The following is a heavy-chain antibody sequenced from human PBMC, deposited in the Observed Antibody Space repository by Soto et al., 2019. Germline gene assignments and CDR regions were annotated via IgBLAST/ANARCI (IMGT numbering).Heavy chain of an antibody. Sequence: QVQLQESGPGLVKPSETLSLTCTVSGASISSSYWSWIRQSPGKRLEWIGYVHYSGSTKYNPSLKSRVTISVDTSKNQFSLKLSSVTAADTALYYCVRGYYDSNGQSNTFDIWGQGTLVTVSS. D-gene: IGHD3-22*01. J-gene: IGHJ3*02. V-gene: IGHV4-59*01. CDR1: GASISSSY. CDR3: VRGYYDSNGQSNTFDI. CDR2: VHYSGST.